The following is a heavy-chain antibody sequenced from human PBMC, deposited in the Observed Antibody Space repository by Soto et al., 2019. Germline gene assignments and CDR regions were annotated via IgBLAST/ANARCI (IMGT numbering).Heavy chain of an antibody. CDR2: ISGSGGST. CDR3: AKSLAVAGTGEYNWFDP. Sequence: GGSLRLSCAASGFTFSSYAMSWVRQAPGKGLEWVSAISGSGGSTYYADSVKGRFTISRDNSKNTLYLQMNSLRAEDTAVYYCAKSLAVAGTGEYNWFDPWGQGTLVTVSS. V-gene: IGHV3-23*01. J-gene: IGHJ5*02. CDR1: GFTFSSYA. D-gene: IGHD6-19*01.